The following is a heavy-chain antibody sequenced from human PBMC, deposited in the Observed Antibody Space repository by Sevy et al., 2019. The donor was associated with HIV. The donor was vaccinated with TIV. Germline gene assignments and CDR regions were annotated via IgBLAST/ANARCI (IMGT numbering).Heavy chain of an antibody. CDR3: ARHRGDYYFMDV. V-gene: IGHV4-38-2*01. CDR1: GYSISSGYH. J-gene: IGHJ6*03. D-gene: IGHD2-21*01. CDR2: IYHSGST. Sequence: GSLRLSCAVSGYSISSGYHWGWIRQPPGKGLEWIGSIYHSGSTYYNPSLKSRVTMSVDTSKNQFSLKRSSVTAADTTVYYCARHRGDYYFMDVWGKGTTVTVSS.